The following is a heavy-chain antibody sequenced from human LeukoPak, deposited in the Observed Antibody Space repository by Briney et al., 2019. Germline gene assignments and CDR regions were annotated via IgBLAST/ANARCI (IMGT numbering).Heavy chain of an antibody. D-gene: IGHD2-2*01. V-gene: IGHV3-21*01. J-gene: IGHJ3*02. CDR3: ARVRIYCTSTSCDDRAFDI. CDR2: ISSSSSYI. Sequence: GGSLRLSCAASGFTFSSYAMSWVRQPPGEGLEWVSYISSSSSYIYYADLVRGRFNISRDNDKNSLYLQMSSLRADDAAVYYCARVRIYCTSTSCDDRAFDIWGQGTMVTVSS. CDR1: GFTFSSYA.